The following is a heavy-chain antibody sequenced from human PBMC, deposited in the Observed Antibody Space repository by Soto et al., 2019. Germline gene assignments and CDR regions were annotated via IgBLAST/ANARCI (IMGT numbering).Heavy chain of an antibody. CDR3: TRGIWEMATIRPENY. CDR2: IRSKAYGGTP. D-gene: IGHD5-12*01. V-gene: IGHV3-49*03. J-gene: IGHJ4*02. CDR1: GFTFGDYA. Sequence: GSLRLSCTTSGFTFGDYAMSWFRQAPGKGLEWVGLIRSKAYGGTPEYAASVKGRFTISRDDSKSIAYLQMNSLKTEDTAVYYCTRGIWEMATIRPENYWGQGTLFTVSS.